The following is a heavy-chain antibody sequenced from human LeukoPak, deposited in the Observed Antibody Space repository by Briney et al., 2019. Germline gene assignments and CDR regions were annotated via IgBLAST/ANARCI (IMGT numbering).Heavy chain of an antibody. D-gene: IGHD2-2*02. CDR3: AKSQPSAISWFDP. Sequence: GESLKISCADSGFTFGSYAMNWVRQAPGKGLEWVSAVSGSGESIYYADSVKGRFTISRDNSKNTLYLQMNSLRAEDTAVYYCAKSQPSAISWFDPWGQGTLVTVSS. CDR2: VSGSGESI. CDR1: GFTFGSYA. V-gene: IGHV3-23*01. J-gene: IGHJ5*02.